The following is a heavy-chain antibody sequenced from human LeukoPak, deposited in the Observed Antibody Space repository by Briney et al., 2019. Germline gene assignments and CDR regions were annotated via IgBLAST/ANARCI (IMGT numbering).Heavy chain of an antibody. V-gene: IGHV1-2*02. CDR1: GYTFTGYY. Sequence: ASVKVSCKASGYTFTGYYIHWVRQAPGQGLEWMGWINPNSGDTKYGQRFQGRVTMTRDTSISTAYMELTRLRSDDAAVYFCARDGSWSSISYSDYWGQGTLVTVSS. CDR2: INPNSGDT. CDR3: ARDGSWSSISYSDY. J-gene: IGHJ4*02. D-gene: IGHD2-2*01.